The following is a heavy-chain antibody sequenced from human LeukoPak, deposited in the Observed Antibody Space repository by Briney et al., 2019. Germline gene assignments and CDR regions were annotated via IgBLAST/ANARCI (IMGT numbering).Heavy chain of an antibody. J-gene: IGHJ2*01. Sequence: SQTLSLTCTVSGGFISSYYCSWIRQPPGKGLEWIGYISYSGSTNYNPSLKCRVTISVDTSKSQFYLKLSSVTAADTAVYFCASGTYYWYFDLWGRGTLVTVSS. CDR1: GGFISSYY. D-gene: IGHD1-26*01. V-gene: IGHV4-59*01. CDR2: ISYSGST. CDR3: ASGTYYWYFDL.